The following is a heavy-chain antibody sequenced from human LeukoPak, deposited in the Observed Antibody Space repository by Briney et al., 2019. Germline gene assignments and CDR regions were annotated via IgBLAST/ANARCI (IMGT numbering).Heavy chain of an antibody. CDR1: GGSISSYY. D-gene: IGHD3-22*01. CDR3: ARPYYYDSSGYSLHYFDY. J-gene: IGHJ4*02. V-gene: IGHV4-4*07. Sequence: SETLSLTCTVSGGSISSYYWSWIRQPAGKGLEWIGRIYTSGSTNYNPSLKSRVTISVDTSKNQFSLKLTSVTAADAAVYYCARPYYYDSSGYSLHYFDYWGQGTLVTVSS. CDR2: IYTSGST.